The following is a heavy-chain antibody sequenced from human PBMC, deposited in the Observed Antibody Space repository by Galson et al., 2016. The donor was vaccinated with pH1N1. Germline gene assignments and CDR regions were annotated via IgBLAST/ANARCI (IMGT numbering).Heavy chain of an antibody. V-gene: IGHV5-51*03. D-gene: IGHD4-17*01. CDR2: VNPGGSTI. CDR3: ARQYDFGDYRGDAFDI. J-gene: IGHJ3*02. Sequence: QSGAEVKKPGESLKISCKASGYRFTSYWIAWVRQVPGKGLEWVGIVNPGGSTIRYSPPFQGQVTIPSDKSINTAYLQWISLKASDTATYYCARQYDFGDYRGDAFDIWGQGTLVTVSS. CDR1: GYRFTSYW.